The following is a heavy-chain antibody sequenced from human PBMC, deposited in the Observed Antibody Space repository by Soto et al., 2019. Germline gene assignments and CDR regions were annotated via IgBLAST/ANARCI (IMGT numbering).Heavy chain of an antibody. CDR3: ARGRVLSHHYFSIDV. V-gene: IGHV4-34*01. CDR2: INHSGST. Sequence: QVQLQQWGAGLLKPSETLSLTCGVYGGSFSNYYWSWIREPPGKGLEWIGEINHSGSTNYNPSLESRVSISVDTSKRQFSLKLYSVTAADTAVYYCARGRVLSHHYFSIDVWDQGTTVTVSS. CDR1: GGSFSNYY. D-gene: IGHD3-3*01. J-gene: IGHJ6*02.